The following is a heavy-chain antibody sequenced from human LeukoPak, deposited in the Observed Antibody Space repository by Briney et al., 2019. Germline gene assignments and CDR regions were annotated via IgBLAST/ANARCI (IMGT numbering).Heavy chain of an antibody. Sequence: GGSLRLSCAASGFTFSSYSMNWVRQAPGKGLEWVSYISSSSSTIYYADSVKGRFTISRDNAKNSLYPQMNSLRAEDTAVYYCARGARGSGTASDYWGQGTLVTVSS. CDR1: GFTFSSYS. CDR3: ARGARGSGTASDY. J-gene: IGHJ4*02. V-gene: IGHV3-48*01. D-gene: IGHD3-10*01. CDR2: ISSSSSTI.